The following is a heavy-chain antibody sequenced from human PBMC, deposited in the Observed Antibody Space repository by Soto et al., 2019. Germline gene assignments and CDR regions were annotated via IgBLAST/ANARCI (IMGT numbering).Heavy chain of an antibody. J-gene: IGHJ4*02. Sequence: GGSLRLSCAASGFTFSSYAMSWVRQAPGKGLEWVSAISGSGGSTYYADSVKGRFTISRDNSKNTLYLQMNSLRAEDTAVYYCAKDPTGRFGELLLWYFDYWGQGTLVTVSS. CDR3: AKDPTGRFGELLLWYFDY. V-gene: IGHV3-23*01. CDR1: GFTFSSYA. CDR2: ISGSGGST. D-gene: IGHD3-10*01.